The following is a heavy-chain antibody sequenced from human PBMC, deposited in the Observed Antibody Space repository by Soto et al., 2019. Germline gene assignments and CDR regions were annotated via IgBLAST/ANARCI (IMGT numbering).Heavy chain of an antibody. J-gene: IGHJ4*02. V-gene: IGHV1-18*01. CDR1: GYTFTSYG. Sequence: QVQLVQSGAEVKKPGASVKVSCKASGYTFTSYGISWVRQAPGQGLEWMGWISAYNGNTNYAQKLQGRVTMTTDTSTSTAYMELRSLRSDDTAVYYCARVRGELKSQVLLWFGEADYWGQGTLVTVSS. CDR2: ISAYNGNT. CDR3: ARVRGELKSQVLLWFGEADY. D-gene: IGHD3-10*01.